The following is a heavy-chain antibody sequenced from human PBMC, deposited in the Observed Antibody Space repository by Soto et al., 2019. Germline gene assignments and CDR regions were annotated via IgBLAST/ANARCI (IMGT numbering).Heavy chain of an antibody. J-gene: IGHJ5*02. CDR1: GYTFTSYG. D-gene: IGHD2-15*01. CDR2: ISAYNGNT. V-gene: IGHV1-18*01. Sequence: ASVKVSCKASGYTFTSYGISWVRQAPGQGLEWMGWISAYNGNTNYAQKLQGRVTMTTDTSTSTAYMELRSLRSDDTAVYYCARRSFLGYCSGGSCYLFAPWGQGTLVTVSS. CDR3: ARRSFLGYCSGGSCYLFAP.